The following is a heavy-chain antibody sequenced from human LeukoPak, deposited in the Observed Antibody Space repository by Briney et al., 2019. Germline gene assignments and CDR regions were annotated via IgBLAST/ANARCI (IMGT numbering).Heavy chain of an antibody. V-gene: IGHV3-33*01. CDR1: GFTFSSYG. D-gene: IGHD1-14*01. CDR2: IWYDGSNK. J-gene: IGHJ4*02. Sequence: PGGSLRLSCAASGFTFSSYGMHWVRQAPGKGLEWVALIWYDGSNKNYADSVKGRFTISRDNSKNTLYLQMNSLGAEDTAVYYCASALGPRSVTEAFDYWAREPWSPSPQ. CDR3: ASALGPRSVTEAFDY.